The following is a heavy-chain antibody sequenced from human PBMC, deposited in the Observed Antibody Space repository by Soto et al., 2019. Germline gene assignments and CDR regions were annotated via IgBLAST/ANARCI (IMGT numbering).Heavy chain of an antibody. J-gene: IGHJ4*02. Sequence: VGSLRLSCAASGFTFSSYAMSWVRQAPGKGLEWVSAISGSGGSTYYADSVKGRFTISRDNSKNTLYLQMNSLRAEDTAVYYCAKDLVKTTVVTSRYYFDYWGQGTLVTVSS. V-gene: IGHV3-23*01. CDR2: ISGSGGST. CDR3: AKDLVKTTVVTSRYYFDY. D-gene: IGHD4-17*01. CDR1: GFTFSSYA.